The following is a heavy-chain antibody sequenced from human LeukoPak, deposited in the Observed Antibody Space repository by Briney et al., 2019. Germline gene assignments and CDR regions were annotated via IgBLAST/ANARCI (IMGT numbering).Heavy chain of an antibody. D-gene: IGHD1-26*01. CDR1: GGSISSGGYY. J-gene: IGHJ4*02. CDR3: ARDRELLGLEY. V-gene: IGHV4-31*03. Sequence: SEPLSLTCTVSGGSISSGGYYWSWIRQHPVKGLEWIGYIYYSGSTYYNPSLKIRVTISVDTSKNQFSVKLSSVTAAHRAVYYCARDRELLGLEYWGQGTLVTVSS. CDR2: IYYSGST.